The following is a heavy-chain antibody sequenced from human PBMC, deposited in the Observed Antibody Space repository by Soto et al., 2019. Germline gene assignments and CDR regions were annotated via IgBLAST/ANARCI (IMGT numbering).Heavy chain of an antibody. V-gene: IGHV3-23*01. Sequence: GGSLRLSCAASGFTFSSYAMSWVRQAPGKGLEWVSAISGSGGSTYYADSVKGRFTISRDNSKNTLYLQMNSLRAEDTAVYYCAKAPYYYGSGSYFDYWGQGTLVTFSS. CDR1: GFTFSSYA. CDR2: ISGSGGST. CDR3: AKAPYYYGSGSYFDY. D-gene: IGHD3-10*01. J-gene: IGHJ4*02.